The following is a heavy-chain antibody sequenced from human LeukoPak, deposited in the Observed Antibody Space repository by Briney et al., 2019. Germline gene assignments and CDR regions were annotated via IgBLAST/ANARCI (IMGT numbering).Heavy chain of an antibody. CDR3: ARDSMVRGVINYYYYYMDV. D-gene: IGHD3-10*01. J-gene: IGHJ6*03. CDR1: GSTFSSYE. CDR2: ISSSGSTI. Sequence: GRSLRLSCAASGSTFSSYEMNWVRQAPGKGLEWVSYISSSGSTIYYADSVKGRFTISRDNAKNSLYLQMNSLRAEDTAVYYCARDSMVRGVINYYYYYMDVWGKGTTVTISS. V-gene: IGHV3-48*03.